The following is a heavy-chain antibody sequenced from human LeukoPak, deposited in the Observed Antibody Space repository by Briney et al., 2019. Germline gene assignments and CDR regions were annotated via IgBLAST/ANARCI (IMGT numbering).Heavy chain of an antibody. Sequence: SGTLSLTCAVSGDSISSSNWWSWVRQPPGEGLEWIGEIYHSGSTNYNPSLKSRVTISVDKSKNQFSLKLSSVTAADTAVYYCARSGLGRGETDYWGQGTLVTVSS. J-gene: IGHJ4*02. D-gene: IGHD3-16*01. CDR3: ARSGLGRGETDY. V-gene: IGHV4-4*02. CDR2: IYHSGST. CDR1: GDSISSSNW.